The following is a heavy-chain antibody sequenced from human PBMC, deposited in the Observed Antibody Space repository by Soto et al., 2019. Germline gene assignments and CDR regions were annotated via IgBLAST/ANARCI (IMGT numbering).Heavy chain of an antibody. CDR1: GFTFSSYG. J-gene: IGHJ6*02. CDR2: ISYDGSNK. Sequence: PGGSLRLSCAASGFTFSSYGMHWVRQAPGKGLEWVAVISYDGSNKYYADSVKGRFTISRDNSKNTLYLQMNSLRAEDTAVYYCAKTDIVVVPAAVYYYYGMDVWGQGTKVTVSS. V-gene: IGHV3-30*18. D-gene: IGHD2-2*01. CDR3: AKTDIVVVPAAVYYYYGMDV.